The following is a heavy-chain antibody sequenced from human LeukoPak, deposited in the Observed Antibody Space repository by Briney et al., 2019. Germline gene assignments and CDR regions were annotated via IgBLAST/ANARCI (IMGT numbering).Heavy chain of an antibody. CDR2: IYNGGNT. Sequence: SETLSLTCTVSGVSINTYYASWIRQAPGKGLEFIGFIYNGGNTDYNPSLKSRATISVDTSNNQFSLRLTSVTAADTAMYYCAAGPWELDFWGQGTLVTVSS. D-gene: IGHD1-26*01. J-gene: IGHJ4*02. CDR1: GVSINTYY. V-gene: IGHV4-4*09. CDR3: AAGPWELDF.